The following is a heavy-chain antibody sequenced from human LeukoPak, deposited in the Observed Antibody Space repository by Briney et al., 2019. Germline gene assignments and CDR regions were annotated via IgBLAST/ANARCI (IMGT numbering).Heavy chain of an antibody. V-gene: IGHV3-48*01. CDR3: ARDPPSSVNFDY. CDR2: ITSSSTTI. Sequence: PGGTLRLSCAASGFTFSSYSMNWVRQPPGKGLEWVSFITSSSTTIYYADSVKGRFTISRDNAENSLYLQMSSLRAEDTGVYYCARDPPSSVNFDYWGQGTLVTVSS. J-gene: IGHJ4*02. D-gene: IGHD3-22*01. CDR1: GFTFSSYS.